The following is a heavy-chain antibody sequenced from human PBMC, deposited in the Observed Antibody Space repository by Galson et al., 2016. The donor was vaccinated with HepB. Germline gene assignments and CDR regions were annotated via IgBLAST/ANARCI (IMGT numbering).Heavy chain of an antibody. Sequence: PALVKPTQTLTLTCTFSGFSLNSSGVGVAWIRQPPGKALEWLALIYWDDDKRYRPSLKSRLAINKDTSKNQVVLTMTNMDPGDTATYYCAQKPFHLVMSAGHIWFDPWGQGTLVTVSS. D-gene: IGHD6-13*01. V-gene: IGHV2-5*02. CDR3: AQKPFHLVMSAGHIWFDP. CDR1: GFSLNSSGVG. CDR2: IYWDDDK. J-gene: IGHJ5*02.